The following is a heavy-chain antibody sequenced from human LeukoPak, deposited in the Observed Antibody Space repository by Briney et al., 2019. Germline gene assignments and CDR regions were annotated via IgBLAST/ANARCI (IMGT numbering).Heavy chain of an antibody. D-gene: IGHD3-10*01. CDR2: INWNGGST. V-gene: IGHV3-20*04. CDR3: AREAYYYGSGSYIYWFDP. Sequence: PGGSLRLSCAASGFTFDDYGMSWVRQAPGKGLEWVSGINWNGGSTGYADSVTGRFSISRDNAKNSLYLQMNSLRAEDTALYYCAREAYYYGSGSYIYWFDPWGQGTLVTVSS. CDR1: GFTFDDYG. J-gene: IGHJ5*02.